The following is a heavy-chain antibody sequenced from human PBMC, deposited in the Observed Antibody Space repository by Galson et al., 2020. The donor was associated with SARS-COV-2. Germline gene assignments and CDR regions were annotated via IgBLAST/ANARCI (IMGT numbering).Heavy chain of an antibody. CDR2: ISGSGDTV. CDR3: ARNYDYAWGTYRYPYYFDS. V-gene: IGHV3-48*03. Sequence: GSLRLSCAASGFTFGDSEMNWVRQSPGKGLQWISYISGSGDTVHYADSVNGRFTISRDNAKNSLYLQMNSLRAEDTVVYYCARNYDYAWGTYRYPYYFDSWGQGTLVTVSS. D-gene: IGHD3-16*02. CDR1: GFTFGDSE. J-gene: IGHJ4*02.